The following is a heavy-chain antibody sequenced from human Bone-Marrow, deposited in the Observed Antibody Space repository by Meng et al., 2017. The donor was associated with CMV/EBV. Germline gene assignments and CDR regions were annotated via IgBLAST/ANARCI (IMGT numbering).Heavy chain of an antibody. CDR1: GFTFSNFW. D-gene: IGHD1-26*01. CDR2: VIQDGSEK. Sequence: GGSLRLSCATSGFTFSNFWMTWVRQAPGKGLEWVANVIQDGSEKLYVDSVKGRFTVSRDNDKKSLYLQMNSLGAEDTAVYYCARRRGSSSFGYWGQGTRVTVSS. V-gene: IGHV3-7*01. J-gene: IGHJ4*02. CDR3: ARRRGSSSFGY.